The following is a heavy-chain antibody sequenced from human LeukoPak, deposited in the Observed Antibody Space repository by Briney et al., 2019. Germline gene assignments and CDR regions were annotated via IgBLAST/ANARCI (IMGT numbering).Heavy chain of an antibody. D-gene: IGHD1-26*01. CDR1: GHTFTSYY. J-gene: IGHJ4*02. Sequence: GASVKVSCKASGHTFTSYYIHWVRQAPGQGLEWMGIINPSGGSTSYAQKFQGRVTMTRDTSTSTVYMELSSLRSEDTAVYYCASSSGSYSPLDYWGQGTLVTVSS. CDR2: INPSGGST. CDR3: ASSSGSYSPLDY. V-gene: IGHV1-46*01.